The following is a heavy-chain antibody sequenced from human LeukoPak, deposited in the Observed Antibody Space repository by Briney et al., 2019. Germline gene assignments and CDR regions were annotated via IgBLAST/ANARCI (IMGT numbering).Heavy chain of an antibody. J-gene: IGHJ5*01. CDR1: TSR. CDR2: IGTYGGDT. CDR3: ARDLWNFYDDSGYNRDFDS. V-gene: IGHV1-18*01. D-gene: IGHD3-22*01. Sequence: EASVKVSCKATSRISWVRQAPGQGLEWMGWIGTYGGDTYYAQKFQGRITVTTDTSTSTVYMELRNLRSDDTAVYYCARDLWNFYDDSGYNRDFDSWGQGTLVTVSP.